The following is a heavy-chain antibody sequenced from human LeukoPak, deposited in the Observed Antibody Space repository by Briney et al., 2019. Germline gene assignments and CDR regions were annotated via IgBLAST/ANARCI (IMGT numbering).Heavy chain of an antibody. D-gene: IGHD3-10*01. CDR3: ARDATRVMYYYGSGSHPQEEFAFDI. V-gene: IGHV4-59*12. CDR2: IYYTGT. CDR1: GGSISNYY. J-gene: IGHJ3*02. Sequence: SETLSLTCTVSGGSISNYYWSWIRQPAGRGLEWIGYIYYTGTSYNPSLKSRVTMSVDTSKNQFSLKLSSVTAADTAVYYCARDATRVMYYYGSGSHPQEEFAFDIWGQGTMVTVSS.